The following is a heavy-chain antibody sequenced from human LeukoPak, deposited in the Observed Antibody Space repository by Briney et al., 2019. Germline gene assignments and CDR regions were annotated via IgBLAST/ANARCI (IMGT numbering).Heavy chain of an antibody. D-gene: IGHD5-24*01. J-gene: IGHJ4*02. CDR2: ISSTGGDK. V-gene: IGHV3-11*01. CDR3: ARGENGSFDR. Sequence: PGGSLRLSCKGSGVTFEDYYLSWIRQAPGKGLEWISYISSTGGDKFYADPVKGRFIISRDNAMNSVYMEMNDLTAEDTAFYYCARGENGSFDRWGQGTLSSSPQ. CDR1: GVTFEDYY.